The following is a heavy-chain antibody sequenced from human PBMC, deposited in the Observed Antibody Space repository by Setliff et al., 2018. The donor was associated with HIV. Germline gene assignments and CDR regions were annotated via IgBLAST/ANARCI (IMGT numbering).Heavy chain of an antibody. CDR1: GGSINSGSYY. V-gene: IGHV4-61*02. CDR2: IYTTGST. Sequence: SETLSLTCTVSGGSINSGSYYWSWIRQPAGKGLEWIGRIYTTGSTNYNPSLKSRVSISLDTSKNHFSLRLSSVTAADTAVYYCARAGSAAASPLDYWGQGTLVTVSS. CDR3: ARAGSAAASPLDY. D-gene: IGHD6-6*01. J-gene: IGHJ4*02.